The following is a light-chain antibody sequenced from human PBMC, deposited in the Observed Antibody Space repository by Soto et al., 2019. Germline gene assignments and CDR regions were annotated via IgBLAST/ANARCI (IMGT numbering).Light chain of an antibody. CDR1: HDIGNS. CDR2: DAY. V-gene: IGKV1-33*01. CDR3: QKSDHIPL. J-gene: IGKJ3*01. Sequence: DIHMTQPPPSLSASVGHIFTITCQASHDIGNSLNWYQAKPGQAPKLVIYDAYNLETGVPSTFSGSGYGTLFTFTISGLRPEDIATYYCQKSDHIPLFGPGTKVDIK.